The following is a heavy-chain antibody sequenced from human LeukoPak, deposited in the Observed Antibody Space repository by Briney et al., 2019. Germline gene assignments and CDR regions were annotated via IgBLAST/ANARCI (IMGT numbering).Heavy chain of an antibody. J-gene: IGHJ5*02. V-gene: IGHV4-59*08. CDR2: IYYSGST. D-gene: IGHD6-13*01. Sequence: SETLSLTCTVSGGSISSCYWSWIRQPPGKGLDWIGYIYYSGSTNYNPSLKSRVTISVDTSKNQFSLKLSSVTAADTAVYYCARHGRIAAAGGYNWFDPWGQGTLVTVSS. CDR3: ARHGRIAAAGGYNWFDP. CDR1: GGSISSCY.